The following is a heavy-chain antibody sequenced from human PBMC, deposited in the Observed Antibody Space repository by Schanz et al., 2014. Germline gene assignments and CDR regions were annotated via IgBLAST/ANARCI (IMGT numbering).Heavy chain of an antibody. J-gene: IGHJ6*02. D-gene: IGHD1-26*01. CDR1: GYSFTSYY. CDR2: INPSGGST. V-gene: IGHV1-46*01. CDR3: ARDPYSASYFPSPPLYGLDV. Sequence: QVQLVQSGAEVKKPGASVKVSCKAFGYSFTSYYIHWVRQAPGQGLEWMATINPSGGSTSFAQKXXXXXXXXXATSTSTVNMELTSLRSEDTALYYCARDPYSASYFPSPPLYGLDVWGQGTTVTVSS.